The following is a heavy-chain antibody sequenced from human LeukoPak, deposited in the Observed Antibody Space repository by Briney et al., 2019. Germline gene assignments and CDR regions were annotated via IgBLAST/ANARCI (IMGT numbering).Heavy chain of an antibody. J-gene: IGHJ4*02. V-gene: IGHV4-39*07. Sequence: SETLSLTCTVSGGSISSSSYYWGWIRQPPGKGLEWIGSIYYSGSTYYNPSLKSRVTISVDTSKNQFSLKLSSVTAADTAVYYCAREVGITMIVVVSREFDYWGQGTLVTVSS. CDR3: AREVGITMIVVVSREFDY. CDR2: IYYSGST. D-gene: IGHD3-22*01. CDR1: GGSISSSSYY.